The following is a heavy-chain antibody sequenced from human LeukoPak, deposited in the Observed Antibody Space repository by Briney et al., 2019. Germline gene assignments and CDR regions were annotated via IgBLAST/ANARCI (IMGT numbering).Heavy chain of an antibody. V-gene: IGHV5-51*01. J-gene: IGHJ3*02. D-gene: IGHD4-23*01. CDR2: IYPGDSDT. CDR1: GYSFSDYW. CDR3: ARRTTVVTNYDAFDI. Sequence: GESLKISCQGSGYSFSDYWIGWVRQMPGKGLEWMGIIYPGDSDTRYSPSFQGQVTISADKSISTAYLQWSSLKASDTAMYYCARRTTVVTNYDAFDIRGQGTMVTVSS.